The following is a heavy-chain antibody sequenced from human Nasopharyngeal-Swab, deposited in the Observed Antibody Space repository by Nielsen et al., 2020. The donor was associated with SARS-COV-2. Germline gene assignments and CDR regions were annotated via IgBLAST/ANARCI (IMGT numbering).Heavy chain of an antibody. CDR2: ISSSGSTI. Sequence: GESLKISRAASGFTFSSYEMNWVRQAPGKGLEWVSYISSSGSTIYYADSVKGRFTISRDNAKNSLYLQMNSLRAEDTAVYYCARDDHTVVVTAVGHDAFDIWGQGTMVTVSS. D-gene: IGHD2-21*02. CDR1: GFTFSSYE. J-gene: IGHJ3*02. CDR3: ARDDHTVVVTAVGHDAFDI. V-gene: IGHV3-48*03.